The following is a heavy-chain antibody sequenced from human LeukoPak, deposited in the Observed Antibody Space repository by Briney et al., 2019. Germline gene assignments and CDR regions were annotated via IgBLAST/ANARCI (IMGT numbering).Heavy chain of an antibody. V-gene: IGHV1-46*01. J-gene: IGHJ4*02. CDR2: INPSGGST. CDR1: GYTFTSYY. CDR3: ARRVYFFDY. D-gene: IGHD6-13*01. Sequence: GASVKVSCKASGYTFTSYYMRWVRQAPGQGLEWMGIINPSGGSTSYAQKFQGRVTMTRDTSTSTAYMELRSLRSDDTAVYYCARRVYFFDYWGQGTLVTVSS.